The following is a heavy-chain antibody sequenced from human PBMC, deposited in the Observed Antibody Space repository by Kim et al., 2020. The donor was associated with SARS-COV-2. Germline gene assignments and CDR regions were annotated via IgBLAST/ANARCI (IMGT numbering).Heavy chain of an antibody. CDR2: IKQDGTEK. V-gene: IGHV3-7*01. Sequence: GGSLRLSCAASGFIFCSYWVTWVRQAPGKGLEWVSNIKQDGTEKRYLDSVKGRFTISTDNANNSLYLQMNSLGPEDTSVCYCATSRTFDYWGQGTLVTVSA. J-gene: IGHJ4*02. CDR1: GFIFCSYW. CDR3: ATSRTFDY.